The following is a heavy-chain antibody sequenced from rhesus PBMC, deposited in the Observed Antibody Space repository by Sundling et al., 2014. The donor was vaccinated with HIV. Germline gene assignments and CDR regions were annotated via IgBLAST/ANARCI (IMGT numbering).Heavy chain of an antibody. V-gene: IGHV3S42*01. CDR3: AKDPYSSWSGDYFDY. J-gene: IGHJ4*01. CDR1: GFTFSSYG. D-gene: IGHD6-13*01. Sequence: EVQLVETGGGLVQPGGSLKLSCAASGFTFSSYGMSWVRRAPGKGLEWVSGINSGGGSTYYADSVKGRFTISRDNSKNTLSLQMNSLRAEDTAVYYCAKDPYSSWSGDYFDYWGQGVLVTVSS. CDR2: INSGGGST.